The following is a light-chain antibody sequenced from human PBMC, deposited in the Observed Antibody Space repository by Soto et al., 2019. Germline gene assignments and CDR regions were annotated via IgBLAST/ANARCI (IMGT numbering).Light chain of an antibody. CDR2: GAS. CDR3: QQYGSSPET. Sequence: EVVVTQCPAARCVWQWGGVSLSCRASQGIGDTLAWYQQKPGQAPRLLIYGASSRATGIPDRFSGSGSGTDFTLTISRLEPEDFAVFYCQQYGSSPETLGQGTKVDIK. CDR1: QGIGDT. V-gene: IGKV3-20*01. J-gene: IGKJ1*01.